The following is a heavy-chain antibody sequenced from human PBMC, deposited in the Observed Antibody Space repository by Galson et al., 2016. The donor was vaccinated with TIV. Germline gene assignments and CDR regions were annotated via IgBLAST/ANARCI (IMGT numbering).Heavy chain of an antibody. CDR1: GDSISSSY. J-gene: IGHJ4*02. D-gene: IGHD1-1*01. CDR2: ISSSGFS. V-gene: IGHV4-4*08. Sequence: SETLSLTCNVSGDSISSSYRSWIRQPPGKGLEWIGFISSSGFSNYNPTLKSRVTMSVDASKKQISLRLSSVTAADTAVYFCANDFGAGYFDHWGQGAVVTVSS. CDR3: ANDFGAGYFDH.